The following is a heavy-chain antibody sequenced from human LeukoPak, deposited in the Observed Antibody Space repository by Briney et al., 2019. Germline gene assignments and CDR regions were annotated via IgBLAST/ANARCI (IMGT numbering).Heavy chain of an antibody. CDR3: ARDPAAIVVVVAATWHYFDY. CDR2: ISAYNGNT. V-gene: IGHV1-18*01. J-gene: IGHJ4*02. Sequence: ASVTVSCTASGYTFTSYGISWVRQAPGQGLEWMGWISAYNGNTNYAQKFQGRVTMTRDTSTSTVYMELSSLRSEDTAVYYCARDPAAIVVVVAATWHYFDYWGQGTLVTVSS. D-gene: IGHD2-15*01. CDR1: GYTFTSYG.